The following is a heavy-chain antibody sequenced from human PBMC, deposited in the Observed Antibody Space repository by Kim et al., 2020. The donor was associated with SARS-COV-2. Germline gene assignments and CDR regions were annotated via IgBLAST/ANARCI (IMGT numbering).Heavy chain of an antibody. CDR3: ARHREGVGFDF. CDR2: AYYGGST. J-gene: IGHJ5*01. D-gene: IGHD1-26*01. CDR1: GGSINSTTYY. V-gene: IGHV4-39*01. Sequence: SETLSLSCTISGGSINSTTYYWGWIRQPPGKGLEWIASAYYGGSTSYNPSLRSRVSISVATSKNQFSLHLRSATAADTAFYYCARHREGVGFDFWGQGTL.